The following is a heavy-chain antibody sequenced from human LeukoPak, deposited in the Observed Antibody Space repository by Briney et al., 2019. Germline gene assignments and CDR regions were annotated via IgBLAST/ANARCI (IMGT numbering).Heavy chain of an antibody. D-gene: IGHD3-10*01. CDR1: GFTFSSYG. J-gene: IGHJ3*02. CDR2: ISYDGSNK. CDR3: AKGPYYYGSGSYYGAFDI. Sequence: GGSLRLPCAASGFTFSSYGMHWVRQAPGKGLEWVAVISYDGSNKYYADSVKGRFTISRDNSKNTLYLQMNSLRAEDTAVYYCAKGPYYYGSGSYYGAFDIWGQGTMVTVSS. V-gene: IGHV3-30*18.